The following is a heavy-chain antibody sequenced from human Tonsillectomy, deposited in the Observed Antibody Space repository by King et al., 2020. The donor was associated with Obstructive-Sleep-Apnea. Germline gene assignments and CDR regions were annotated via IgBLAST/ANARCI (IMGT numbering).Heavy chain of an antibody. D-gene: IGHD4-17*01. CDR2: IFPGDSDT. Sequence: VQLVESGAEVKKPGESLKISCKGSRYNFTTYWIVWVRQMPGKGLEWMGIIFPGDSDTRYSPSFQGHVTISADKSISTAYLQWGSLKASDTAIYYCARLTPGNWFDPWGQGTLVTVSS. CDR3: ARLTPGNWFDP. CDR1: RYNFTTYW. J-gene: IGHJ5*02. V-gene: IGHV5-51*01.